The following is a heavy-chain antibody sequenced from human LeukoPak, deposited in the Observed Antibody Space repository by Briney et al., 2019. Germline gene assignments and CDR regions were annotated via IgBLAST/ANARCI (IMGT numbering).Heavy chain of an antibody. J-gene: IGHJ4*02. CDR1: GGSISPYY. CDR3: ARNGGSFYSPFDY. CDR2: TYYSGST. V-gene: IGHV4-59*08. D-gene: IGHD2-15*01. Sequence: PSETLSLACTVSGGSISPYYWTWIRQPPGKGLEWIAYTYYSGSTNYNPSLKSRVTISLDTSKNQFSLKLSSVTAADTAVYYCARNGGSFYSPFDYWGQGTLVTVSS.